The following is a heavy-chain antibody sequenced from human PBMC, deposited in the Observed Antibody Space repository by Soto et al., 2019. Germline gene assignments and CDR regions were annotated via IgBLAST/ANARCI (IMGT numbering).Heavy chain of an antibody. Sequence: GESLKISCKGSGYSFTSYWIGWVRQVPGKGLEWMGIIYPGDSDTRYSPSFQGQVTISADKSISTAYLQWSSLKASDTAMYYCAGLTPYYVFWSGYFGPHDYYYYGMDVWGQGTTVTVSS. CDR3: AGLTPYYVFWSGYFGPHDYYYYGMDV. CDR1: GYSFTSYW. D-gene: IGHD3-3*01. J-gene: IGHJ6*02. CDR2: IYPGDSDT. V-gene: IGHV5-51*01.